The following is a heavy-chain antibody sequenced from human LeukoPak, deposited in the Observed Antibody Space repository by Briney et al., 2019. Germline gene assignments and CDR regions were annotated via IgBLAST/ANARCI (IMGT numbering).Heavy chain of an antibody. J-gene: IGHJ6*02. D-gene: IGHD2-15*01. CDR1: GGSISSGNYY. CDR3: ARGSKGIVVVVAAKRRHYYGMDV. Sequence: SETLSLTCTVSGGSISSGNYYWSWIRQPAGKGLEWIGRIYTSGSTNYNPSLKSRVTISVDTSKNQFSLKLSSVTAAGTAVYYCARGSKGIVVVVAAKRRHYYGMDVWGQGTTVTVSS. CDR2: IYTSGST. V-gene: IGHV4-61*02.